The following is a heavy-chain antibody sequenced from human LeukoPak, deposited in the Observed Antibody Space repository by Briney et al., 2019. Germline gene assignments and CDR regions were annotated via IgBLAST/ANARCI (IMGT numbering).Heavy chain of an antibody. Sequence: ASVKVSCKASGYTFTSYDINWARQATGQGLEWMGWMNPNSGNTGYAQKFQGRVTMTRNTSISTAYLEPSSLRSEDTAVYYCARGAKAMWGKGYCSSTSCPKVYYFDYWGQGTLVTVSS. D-gene: IGHD2-2*01. V-gene: IGHV1-8*01. CDR1: GYTFTSYD. CDR3: ARGAKAMWGKGYCSSTSCPKVYYFDY. CDR2: MNPNSGNT. J-gene: IGHJ4*02.